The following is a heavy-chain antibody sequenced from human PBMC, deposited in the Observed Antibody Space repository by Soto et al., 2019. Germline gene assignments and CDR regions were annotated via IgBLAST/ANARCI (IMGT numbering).Heavy chain of an antibody. CDR1: GGSISSYY. J-gene: IGHJ5*02. V-gene: IGHV4-59*01. Sequence: PSETLSLTCTVSGGSISSYYWSWIRQPPGKGLEWIGYIYYSGSTNYNPSLKSRVTISVDTSKNQFSLKLSSVTAADTAVYYCARGPGGFLEWLLSNWFDPWGQGTQVTVSS. D-gene: IGHD3-3*01. CDR3: ARGPGGFLEWLLSNWFDP. CDR2: IYYSGST.